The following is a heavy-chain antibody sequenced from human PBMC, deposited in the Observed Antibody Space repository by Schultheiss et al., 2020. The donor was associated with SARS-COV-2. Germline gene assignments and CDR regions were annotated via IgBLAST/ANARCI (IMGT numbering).Heavy chain of an antibody. Sequence: SETLSLTCTVSGGSISSYYWSWIRQPAGKGLEWIGRIYTSGSTNYNSSLKSRVTISVDTSKNQFSLKLSSVTAADTAVYYCTFLTPYSSSSYFDYWGQGTLVTVSS. J-gene: IGHJ4*02. D-gene: IGHD6-13*01. CDR3: TFLTPYSSSSYFDY. V-gene: IGHV4-4*07. CDR2: IYTSGST. CDR1: GGSISSYY.